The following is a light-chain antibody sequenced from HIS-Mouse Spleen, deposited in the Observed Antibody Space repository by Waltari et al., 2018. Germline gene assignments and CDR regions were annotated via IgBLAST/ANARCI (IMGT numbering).Light chain of an antibody. CDR3: CSYAGSSTWV. CDR2: EGS. J-gene: IGLJ3*02. CDR1: SSDVGSYNL. Sequence: QSALTQSASVSGSPGPSIPISCTGTSSDVGSYNLVSWYQQHPGKAPKLMIYEGSKRPSGVSNRFSGSKSGNTASLTISGLQAEDEADYYCCSYAGSSTWVFGGGTKLTVL. V-gene: IGLV2-23*01.